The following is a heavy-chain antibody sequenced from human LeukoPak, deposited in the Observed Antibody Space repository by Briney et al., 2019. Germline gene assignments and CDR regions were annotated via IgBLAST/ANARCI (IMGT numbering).Heavy chain of an antibody. Sequence: SGTLSLTCVVSGGPISSGNWWSWVRQSPGKGLERIGGIYHSGSTNYNPSLKSRVTMSIDTSKNQFSLKLSSVTAADTAVYYCAREPSSWYYFDYWGQGTLVTVSS. D-gene: IGHD6-13*01. J-gene: IGHJ4*02. V-gene: IGHV4-4*02. CDR2: IYHSGST. CDR1: GGPISSGNW. CDR3: AREPSSWYYFDY.